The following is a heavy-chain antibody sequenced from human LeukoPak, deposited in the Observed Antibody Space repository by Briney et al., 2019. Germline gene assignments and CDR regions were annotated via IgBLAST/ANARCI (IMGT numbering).Heavy chain of an antibody. J-gene: IGHJ4*02. V-gene: IGHV3-30*02. Sequence: GGSLRLSCVASGFTFSSYGMHWVRQAPGKGLEWVAFVRYDGSSKYYADSVKGRFIISRDNSKNTLYLQMNSLRGEDTAVYYCARFYGSGSYSPDYWGQGTLVTVSS. D-gene: IGHD3-10*01. CDR2: VRYDGSSK. CDR3: ARFYGSGSYSPDY. CDR1: GFTFSSYG.